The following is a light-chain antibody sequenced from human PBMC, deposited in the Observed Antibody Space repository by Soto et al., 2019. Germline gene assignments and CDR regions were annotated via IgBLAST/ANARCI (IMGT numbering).Light chain of an antibody. CDR2: WAS. CDR1: QSVLYSSYNKNY. Sequence: DIVMTQSPDSLAVSLGERATINCKSSQSVLYSSYNKNYLAWYQQKPGQPLKLLISWASARESGVPDRFTGSGSGTEFTLTISSLQAEDVAVYYCQQYYTTPVEFGQGTKVDIK. J-gene: IGKJ1*01. V-gene: IGKV4-1*01. CDR3: QQYYTTPVE.